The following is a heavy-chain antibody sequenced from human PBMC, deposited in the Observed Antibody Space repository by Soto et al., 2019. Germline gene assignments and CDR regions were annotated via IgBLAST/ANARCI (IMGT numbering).Heavy chain of an antibody. J-gene: IGHJ4*02. Sequence: SETLSLTCTFSVGSISNSSYYCGWIRQPPWKGLEWMGRRYYSGTTYNNPSLKSRVTISVDTSKNQFSLNLSSVTAADTAVYYCARDRIPIYGVGKLYYFDCWGQGTWDKVSS. CDR1: VGSISNSSYY. D-gene: IGHD3-3*01. CDR3: ARDRIPIYGVGKLYYFDC. V-gene: IGHV4-39*02. CDR2: RYYSGTT.